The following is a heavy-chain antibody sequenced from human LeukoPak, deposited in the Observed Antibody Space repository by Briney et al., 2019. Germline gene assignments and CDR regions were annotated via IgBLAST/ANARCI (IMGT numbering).Heavy chain of an antibody. CDR3: AKDGRYDSSGYAFDY. J-gene: IGHJ4*02. D-gene: IGHD3-22*01. Sequence: GGSLRLSCAASGFTFSHYGMSWVRQAPGKGLEWGSAISGSGYSTYYADSVKGRFTISRDNSKNTLYLQMNSLRAEDTAVYYCAKDGRYDSSGYAFDYWGQGTLVTVSS. V-gene: IGHV3-23*01. CDR2: ISGSGYST. CDR1: GFTFSHYG.